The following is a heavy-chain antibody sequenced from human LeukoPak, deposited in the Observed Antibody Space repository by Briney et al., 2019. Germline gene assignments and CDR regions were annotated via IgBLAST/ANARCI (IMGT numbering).Heavy chain of an antibody. Sequence: GGSLRLSCAASGFTFSSYWMNWVRQAPGKGLEWVANIRQDGSEKYYVDSVKGRFTISRDNAKKSLYLQLNSLRAEDTAVYYCARVVDGDLGGYFDYWGQGTLVTVSS. CDR2: IRQDGSEK. CDR3: ARVVDGDLGGYFDY. J-gene: IGHJ4*02. D-gene: IGHD4-17*01. CDR1: GFTFSSYW. V-gene: IGHV3-7*01.